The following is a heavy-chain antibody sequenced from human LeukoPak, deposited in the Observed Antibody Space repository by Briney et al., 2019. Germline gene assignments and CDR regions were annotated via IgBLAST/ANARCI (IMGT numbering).Heavy chain of an antibody. CDR2: ISGSGGST. J-gene: IGHJ4*02. CDR3: AREQSGSYDY. Sequence: GGSLRLSCAASGFTFSNAWMSWVRQAPGKGLEWVSAISGSGGSTYYADSVKGRFTISRDNSKNTLYLQMNSLRAEDTAVYYCAREQSGSYDYWGQGTLVTVSS. CDR1: GFTFSNAW. D-gene: IGHD1-26*01. V-gene: IGHV3-23*01.